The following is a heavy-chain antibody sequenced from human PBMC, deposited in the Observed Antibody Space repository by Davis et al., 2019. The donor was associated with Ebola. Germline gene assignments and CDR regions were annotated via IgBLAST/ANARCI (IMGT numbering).Heavy chain of an antibody. D-gene: IGHD3-10*01. Sequence: GESLKISCAASGFTFSSYGMNWVRQAPGKGLEWVSVIYSGGSTYYADSVKGRFTISRDNSKNTLYLQMNSLRAEDTAVYYCARVGGSGTLGDYGMDVWGQGTTVTVSS. V-gene: IGHV3-66*01. J-gene: IGHJ6*02. CDR3: ARVGGSGTLGDYGMDV. CDR1: GFTFSSYG. CDR2: IYSGGST.